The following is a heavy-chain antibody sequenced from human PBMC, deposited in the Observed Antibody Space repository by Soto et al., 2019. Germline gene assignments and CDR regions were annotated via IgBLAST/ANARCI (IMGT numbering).Heavy chain of an antibody. Sequence: GASVKVSCKASGYTFTSYPIHWVRQAPGQRLGWMGWINTGKGNTKYSQKFQGRVTITRDTSASTAYMDLSSLRSGDTAVYYCARDPWGGAVDAFDIWGQGTMVTGS. V-gene: IGHV1-3*04. CDR3: ARDPWGGAVDAFDI. D-gene: IGHD3-10*01. CDR2: INTGKGNT. CDR1: GYTFTSYP. J-gene: IGHJ3*02.